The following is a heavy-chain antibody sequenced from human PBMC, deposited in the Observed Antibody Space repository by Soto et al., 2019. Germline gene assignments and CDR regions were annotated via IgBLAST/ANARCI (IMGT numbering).Heavy chain of an antibody. CDR1: GFTFSSYS. V-gene: IGHV3-21*01. CDR2: ISSSSSYI. D-gene: IGHD6-13*01. CDR3: ARDRQQLVRYYYYGMDV. J-gene: IGHJ6*02. Sequence: GGSLRLSCAASGFTFSSYSMNWVRQAPGKGLEWVSSISSSSSYIYYADSVKGRFTISRDNAKNSLYLQMSSLRAEDTAVYYCARDRQQLVRYYYYGMDVWGQGTTDTV.